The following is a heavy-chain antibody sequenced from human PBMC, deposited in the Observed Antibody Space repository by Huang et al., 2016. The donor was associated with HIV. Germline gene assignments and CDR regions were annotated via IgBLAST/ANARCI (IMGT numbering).Heavy chain of an antibody. V-gene: IGHV4-39*01. CDR2: IYYKGST. J-gene: IGHJ6*03. D-gene: IGHD3-10*01. CDR3: ARHREGPVAYYSGWGSHLNYMDV. Sequence: QLLLQESGPGLVKPSEALALTCAVSGGSIRSSDYHWGWIRQPPGKGLEWIGSIYYKGSTHYSPSHKSRVTIAVDTSKNLCFLNLTSMTAADTAVYYCARHREGPVAYYSGWGSHLNYMDVWGRGRTVVVSS. CDR1: GGSIRSSDYH.